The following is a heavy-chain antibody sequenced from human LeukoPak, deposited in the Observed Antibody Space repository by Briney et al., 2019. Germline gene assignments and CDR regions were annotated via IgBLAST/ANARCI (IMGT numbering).Heavy chain of an antibody. CDR3: AREPREAAHPSHYYYYMDV. CDR1: GYTFTGYY. D-gene: IGHD6-6*01. V-gene: IGHV1-2*02. CDR2: INPNSGGT. J-gene: IGHJ6*03. Sequence: ASVKVSCKASGYTFTGYYMHWVRQAPGQGLEWMGWINPNSGGTNYAQKFQGRVTMTRDTSISTAYMELSRLRSDDTAVYYCAREPREAAHPSHYYYYMDVWGKGTTVTVSS.